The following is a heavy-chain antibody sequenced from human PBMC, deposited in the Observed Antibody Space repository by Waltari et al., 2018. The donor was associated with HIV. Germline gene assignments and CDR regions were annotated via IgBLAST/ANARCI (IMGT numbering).Heavy chain of an antibody. J-gene: IGHJ4*02. D-gene: IGHD1-1*01. CDR2: IKNIADGGTT. Sequence: EVKLVESGGGLVKPGGSIRLSCAASGFPFTTAWMSWVRQAPGKGLEWVGRIKNIADGGTTECGAPVKGRFTISRDDSQNTVFLQMNSLKTEDTAVYFCVTGLLYKRYWGQGTLVTVSS. CDR1: GFPFTTAW. CDR3: VTGLLYKRY. V-gene: IGHV3-15*01.